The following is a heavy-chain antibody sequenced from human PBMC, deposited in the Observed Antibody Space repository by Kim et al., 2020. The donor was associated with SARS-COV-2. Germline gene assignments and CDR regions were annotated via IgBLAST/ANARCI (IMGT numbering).Heavy chain of an antibody. CDR1: GFTFGNYW. J-gene: IGHJ6*02. D-gene: IGHD1-20*01. V-gene: IGHV3-7*03. CDR3: ARDVSDGFVGIYYDGIDI. CDR2: IKNGGGQK. Sequence: GGSLRLSCAASGFTFGNYWMTWVRQARGKGLEWVANIKNGGGQKSYADSVKGRFTVSRDNVKNSLYLQMNSLRVEDTAVYYCARDVSDGFVGIYYDGIDIWGQGTTVTVSS.